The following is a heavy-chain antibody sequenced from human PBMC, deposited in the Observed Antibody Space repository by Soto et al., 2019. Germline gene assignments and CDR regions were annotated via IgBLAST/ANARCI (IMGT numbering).Heavy chain of an antibody. CDR1: GGSVNSENHY. CDR2: IISTGRT. D-gene: IGHD3-22*01. Sequence: PSETLSLTCTVSGGSVNSENHYWVWIRQPPGKGLEWISSIISTGRTYYNPSLRSRVTISVDTSKNRFSLILGSVTAADTAVYYCARLGITMIVVVTPVDIWGQGTMVTVSS. CDR3: ARLGITMIVVVTPVDI. J-gene: IGHJ3*02. V-gene: IGHV4-39*02.